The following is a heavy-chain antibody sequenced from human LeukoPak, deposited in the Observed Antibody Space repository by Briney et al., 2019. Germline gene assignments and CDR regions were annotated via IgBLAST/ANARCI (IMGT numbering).Heavy chain of an antibody. V-gene: IGHV3-23*01. J-gene: IGHJ4*02. D-gene: IGHD7-27*01. CDR3: ARDLTGDAYFDY. CDR2: ITGSDLST. CDR1: GFTFGSYA. Sequence: GGSLRLSCAASGFTFGSYAMTWVRQAPGKGLEWVSVITGSDLSTYYADSVRGRFTISRDNSKNTLYLQMNSLRAEDTAVFYCARDLTGDAYFDYWGQGTLVTVSS.